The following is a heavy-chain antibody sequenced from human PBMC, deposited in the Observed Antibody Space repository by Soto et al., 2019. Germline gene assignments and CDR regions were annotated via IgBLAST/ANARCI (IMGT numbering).Heavy chain of an antibody. J-gene: IGHJ5*02. D-gene: IGHD3-22*01. CDR2: IFPSDSDT. Sequence: RGESLQISCRTSGYRFTSYWIAWVRQMPGKGLEWMGIIFPSDSDTRYSPSFQGQVTISADRSTSTVFLQWASLKASDTAVYFCARKDKSGYFNWFDPWGQGTLVTVSS. V-gene: IGHV5-51*01. CDR1: GYRFTSYW. CDR3: ARKDKSGYFNWFDP.